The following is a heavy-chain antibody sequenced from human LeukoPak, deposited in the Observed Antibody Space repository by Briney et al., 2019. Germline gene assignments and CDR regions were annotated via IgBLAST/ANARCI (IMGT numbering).Heavy chain of an antibody. Sequence: PGGSLRLSCAASGFTFSSYGMHWVRQAPGKGLEWVAVISYDVGKKYYADSVKGRFTISRDNSKNTLYLQMNSLRAEDTAVYYCARLTSTVATPSDTNYYYYYYMDVWGKGTTVTISS. CDR2: ISYDVGKK. CDR3: ARLTSTVATPSDTNYYYYYYMDV. V-gene: IGHV3-33*05. CDR1: GFTFSSYG. D-gene: IGHD5-12*01. J-gene: IGHJ6*03.